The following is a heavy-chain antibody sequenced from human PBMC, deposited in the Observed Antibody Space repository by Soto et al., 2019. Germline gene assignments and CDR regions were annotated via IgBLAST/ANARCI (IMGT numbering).Heavy chain of an antibody. CDR3: ARRYYYDSSGYYGLGAFDI. J-gene: IGHJ3*02. CDR2: IYYSGST. CDR1: GGSISSSSYY. V-gene: IGHV4-39*01. D-gene: IGHD3-22*01. Sequence: PSETLSLTCTVSGGSISSSSYYRGWIRQPPGKGLEWIGSIYYSGSTYYNPSLKSRVTISVDTSKNQFSLKLSSVTAADTAVYYCARRYYYDSSGYYGLGAFDIWGQGTMVTVSS.